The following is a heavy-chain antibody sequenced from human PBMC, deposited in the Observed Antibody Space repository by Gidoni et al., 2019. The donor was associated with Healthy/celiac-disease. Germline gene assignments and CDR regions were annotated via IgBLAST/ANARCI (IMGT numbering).Heavy chain of an antibody. V-gene: IGHV3-15*01. CDR1: GFTFSNAW. J-gene: IGHJ4*02. Sequence: EVQLVESGGGLVKPGGSLRLSCAASGFTFSNAWMRWVRQAPGKGLEWVGRIKSKTDGGTTDYAAPVKGRFTISRDDSKNTLYLQMNSLKTEDTAVYYCTTGHRPSGGFDYWGQGTLVTVSS. CDR3: TTGHRPSGGFDY. CDR2: IKSKTDGGTT. D-gene: IGHD6-19*01.